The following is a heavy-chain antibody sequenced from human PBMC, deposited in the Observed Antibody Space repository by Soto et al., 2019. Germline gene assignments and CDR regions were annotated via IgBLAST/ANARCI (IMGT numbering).Heavy chain of an antibody. J-gene: IGHJ5*02. CDR3: ERVLEAAPFPRWFDP. V-gene: IGHV1-69*13. D-gene: IGHD6-13*01. CDR1: GGTFSSYG. CDR2: IIPMFDTG. Sequence: ASVKVSCKASGGTFSSYGISWVRQAPGQGLEWMGGIIPMFDTGNYAQKFQGRATITADESTTTVYLELSSLTSEDTAVYYCERVLEAAPFPRWFDPWGQGTLVTVYS.